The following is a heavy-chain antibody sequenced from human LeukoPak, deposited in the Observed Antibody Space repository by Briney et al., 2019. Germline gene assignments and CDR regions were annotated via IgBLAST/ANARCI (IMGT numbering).Heavy chain of an antibody. CDR1: GGSISSGRYY. Sequence: PSETLSLTCTVSGGSISSGRYYWSWIRQHPGKGLEWIGYIYYSGSTFYNPSLKSRLTISIDTSKNQFSLKLSSVTAAATAVYYCARDRAPSSGGYDNDNWFDPWGQGTLVTVSS. J-gene: IGHJ5*02. D-gene: IGHD5-12*01. V-gene: IGHV4-31*03. CDR3: ARDRAPSSGGYDNDNWFDP. CDR2: IYYSGST.